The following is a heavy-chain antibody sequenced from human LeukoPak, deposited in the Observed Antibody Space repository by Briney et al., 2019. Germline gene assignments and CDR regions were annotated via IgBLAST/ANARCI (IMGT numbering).Heavy chain of an antibody. V-gene: IGHV4-59*01. CDR2: LYYGGNT. CDR3: ARYELGYCTASSCFGPLDY. D-gene: IGHD2-15*01. J-gene: IGHJ4*02. CDR1: GGSISSYY. Sequence: PSETLPLTCTVSGGSISSYYWSWIRQSPGKGLEWIGHLYYGGNTKYNPSLKSRVTISVDTSKNQFSLKLSSVITADTAIYYCARYELGYCTASSCFGPLDYWGQGTLVTVSS.